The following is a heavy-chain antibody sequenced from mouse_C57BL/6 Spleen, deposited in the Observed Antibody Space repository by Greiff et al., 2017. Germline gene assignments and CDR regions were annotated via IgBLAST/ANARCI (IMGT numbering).Heavy chain of an antibody. Sequence: QVQLQQSGTELVKPGASVKLSCKASGYTFTSYWMHWVKQRPGQGLEWIGNINPSNGGTNYNEKFKSKATLTVDKSSSTAYLQLSSLTAEDSAVXYCAGEGTGKPAFDYWGQGTTLTVSS. J-gene: IGHJ2*01. D-gene: IGHD4-1*01. CDR3: AGEGTGKPAFDY. CDR2: INPSNGGT. CDR1: GYTFTSYW. V-gene: IGHV1-53*01.